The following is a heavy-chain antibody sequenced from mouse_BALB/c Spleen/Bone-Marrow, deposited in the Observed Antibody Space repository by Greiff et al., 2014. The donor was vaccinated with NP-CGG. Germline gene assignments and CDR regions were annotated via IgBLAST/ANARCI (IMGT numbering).Heavy chain of an antibody. CDR1: GFSLTNFG. D-gene: IGHD2-12*01. CDR3: ARVLRRSQDAMDY. V-gene: IGHV2-9*02. J-gene: IGHJ4*01. CDR2: IWAGGAT. Sequence: VQRVESGPGLVAPLQSLSITCTVSGFSLTNFGVHWVRQPPGKGLEWLGIIWAGGATDYHSALMSRLIISKDNSKSQVFLKMNSLQTDDTAMYYCARVLRRSQDAMDYWGQGTSVTVSS.